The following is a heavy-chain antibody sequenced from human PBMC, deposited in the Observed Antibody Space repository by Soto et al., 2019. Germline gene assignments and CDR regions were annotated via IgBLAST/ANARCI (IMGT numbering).Heavy chain of an antibody. CDR3: ARVAPTTYGDRQLDC. CDR1: GFAFSSHW. CDR2: IQQDGSGE. V-gene: IGHV3-7*01. J-gene: IGHJ4*02. D-gene: IGHD4-17*01. Sequence: EVQLVESGGGLVQPGGSLRLSCAASGFAFSSHWMTWVRQAPGKGLEWVATIQQDGSGEYYVDSVKGRFTISRDNAKNSRSLQMSSQRVEDTAVYYCARVAPTTYGDRQLDCCGQGTLVTVSS.